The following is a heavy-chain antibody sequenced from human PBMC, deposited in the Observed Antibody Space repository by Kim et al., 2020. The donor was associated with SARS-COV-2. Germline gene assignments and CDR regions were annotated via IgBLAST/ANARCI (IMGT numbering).Heavy chain of an antibody. CDR3: ARDPPSGRIAVAGRYFDY. J-gene: IGHJ4*02. Sequence: SVKVSCKASGGTFSSYAISWVRQAPGQGLEWMGGIIPIFGTANYAQKFQGRVTITADESTSTAYMELSSLRSEDTAVYYCARDPPSGRIAVAGRYFDYWGQGTLVTVSS. V-gene: IGHV1-69*13. D-gene: IGHD6-19*01. CDR1: GGTFSSYA. CDR2: IIPIFGTA.